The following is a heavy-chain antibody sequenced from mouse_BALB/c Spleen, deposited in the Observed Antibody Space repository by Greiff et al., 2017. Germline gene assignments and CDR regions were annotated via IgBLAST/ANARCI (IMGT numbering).Heavy chain of an antibody. CDR2: SRNKANDYTT. CDR3: ARDAGSSYFDY. J-gene: IGHJ2*01. CDR1: GFTFSDFY. D-gene: IGHD1-1*01. V-gene: IGHV7-1*02. Sequence: EVMLVESGGGLVQPGGSLRLSCATSGFTFSDFYMEWVRQPPGKRLEWIAASRNKANDYTTEYSASVKGRFIVSRDTSQSILYLQMNALRAEDTAIYDCARDAGSSYFDYWGQGTTLTVSS.